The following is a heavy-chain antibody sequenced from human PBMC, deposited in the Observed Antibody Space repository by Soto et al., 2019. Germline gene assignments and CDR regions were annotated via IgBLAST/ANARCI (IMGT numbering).Heavy chain of an antibody. Sequence: GASVKVSCKASGYTFTSYGISWVRQAPGQGLEWMGWISAYNGNTNYAQKLQGRVTMTTDTSTSTAYMELRSLRSDDTAVYYCARDVRYFDWLLAGSEFDLYYYGMDVWGQGTTVTVSS. CDR2: ISAYNGNT. CDR3: ARDVRYFDWLLAGSEFDLYYYGMDV. V-gene: IGHV1-18*01. CDR1: GYTFTSYG. J-gene: IGHJ6*02. D-gene: IGHD3-9*01.